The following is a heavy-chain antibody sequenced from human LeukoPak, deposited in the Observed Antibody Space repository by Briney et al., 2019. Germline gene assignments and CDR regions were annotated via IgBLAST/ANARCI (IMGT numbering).Heavy chain of an antibody. J-gene: IGHJ6*03. Sequence: SETLSLTCSISGGSISSYYWSWIRQPPGKGLEWIGYIYYPGNTNYNPSLKSRVTISVDTSKNQFSLRLSSVTAADTAVYYCARVSRNYSGYAHYYYYMDVWGKGTTVTISS. CDR3: ARVSRNYSGYAHYYYYMDV. CDR1: GGSISSYY. D-gene: IGHD5-12*01. CDR2: IYYPGNT. V-gene: IGHV4-59*08.